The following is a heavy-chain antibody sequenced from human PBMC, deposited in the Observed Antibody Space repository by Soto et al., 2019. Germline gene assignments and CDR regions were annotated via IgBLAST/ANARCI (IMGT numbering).Heavy chain of an antibody. V-gene: IGHV3-66*01. CDR1: GFTVSSNY. Sequence: GGSLRLSCAASGFTVSSNYMSWVRQAPGKGLEWVSVIYSGGSTYYADSVKGRFTISRDNSKNTLYLQMNSLRAEDTAVYYCAREHGSSWYGAFDIWGQGTMVTVSS. CDR2: IYSGGST. CDR3: AREHGSSWYGAFDI. D-gene: IGHD6-13*01. J-gene: IGHJ3*02.